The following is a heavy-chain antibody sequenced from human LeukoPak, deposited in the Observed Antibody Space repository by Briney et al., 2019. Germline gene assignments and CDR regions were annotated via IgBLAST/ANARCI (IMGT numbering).Heavy chain of an antibody. Sequence: GGPLRLSCAASGFTFSSNARRWVRQAPGKGRVWVSAISGGGGTTYSADSVRGRFTISRDNSKNTLYLQMRSQRTEDTAVYYCAKDVVYDILTGYSRGIGLFDYWGQGTLGTVSS. CDR3: AKDVVYDILTGYSRGIGLFDY. V-gene: IGHV3-23*01. D-gene: IGHD3-9*01. CDR1: GFTFSSNA. CDR2: ISGGGGTT. J-gene: IGHJ4*02.